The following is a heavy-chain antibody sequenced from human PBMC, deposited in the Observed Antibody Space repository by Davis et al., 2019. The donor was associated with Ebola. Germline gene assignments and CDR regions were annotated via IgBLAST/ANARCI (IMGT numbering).Heavy chain of an antibody. J-gene: IGHJ6*02. Sequence: MPSETLSLTCTVSGGSISSGDYYWSWIRQPPGKGLEWIGYIYYSGSTYYNPSLKSRVTISVDTSKNQFSLKLSSVTAADTAVYYCARQNGDSRFDYYYGMDVWGQGTTVTVSS. D-gene: IGHD4-17*01. CDR3: ARQNGDSRFDYYYGMDV. CDR2: IYYSGST. V-gene: IGHV4-30-4*02. CDR1: GGSISSGDYY.